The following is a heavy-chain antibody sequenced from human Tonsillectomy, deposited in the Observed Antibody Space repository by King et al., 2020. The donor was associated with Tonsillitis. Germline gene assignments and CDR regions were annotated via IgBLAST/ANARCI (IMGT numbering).Heavy chain of an antibody. CDR2: INPDGSRT. Sequence: QLVQSGAEVKKPGASVTVSCKASGYTFTDYYIHWVRQAPGQGLEWMGRINPDGSRTTYAQKLQGRVTMTRDTSTNTVYMELSSLRSEDTAKYYCTRDLTGYDPFDYWGQGTLVTDSS. CDR3: TRDLTGYDPFDY. D-gene: IGHD3-16*01. CDR1: GYTFTDYY. J-gene: IGHJ4*02. V-gene: IGHV1-46*03.